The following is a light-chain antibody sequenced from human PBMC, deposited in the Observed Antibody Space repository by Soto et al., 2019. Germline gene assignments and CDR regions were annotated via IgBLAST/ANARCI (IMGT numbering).Light chain of an antibody. CDR1: QSVSSL. V-gene: IGKV3-11*01. CDR2: GAS. Sequence: EIVLTQSPATLSLSPGDTATLSCRASQSVSSLLAWYQHKPPQAPRLLIHGASNRATGIPARFGGSGSGTEFTLTISSLEPDDSAVYCCQQRSHWPFTFGPGTKVDIK. J-gene: IGKJ3*01. CDR3: QQRSHWPFT.